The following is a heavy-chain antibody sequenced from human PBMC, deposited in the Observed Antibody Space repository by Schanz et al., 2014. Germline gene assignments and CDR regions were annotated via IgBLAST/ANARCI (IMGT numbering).Heavy chain of an antibody. Sequence: QVQLQESGPGLVKPSETLSLTCAVSGGSISMGYYSWSWIRQPPGKGPEWIGYIYYSGRTTSYNPSLKSRLPISVDTSKNQFSLKLSSVTAADTAVYYCATGFGEFLGYWGQGTLVTVSS. CDR3: ATGFGEFLGY. D-gene: IGHD3-10*01. CDR1: GGSISMGYYS. CDR2: IYYSGRTT. V-gene: IGHV4-30-4*07. J-gene: IGHJ4*02.